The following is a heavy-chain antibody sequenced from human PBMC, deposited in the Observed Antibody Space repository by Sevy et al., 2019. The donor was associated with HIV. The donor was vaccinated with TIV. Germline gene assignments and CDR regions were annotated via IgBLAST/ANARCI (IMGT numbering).Heavy chain of an antibody. CDR3: ARDYCSGGSCYSGYFQH. Sequence: GGSLRLSCAASGFTFSSYAMHWVCQAPGKGLESVAVISYDGSNKYYADSVKGRFTISRDNSKNTLYLQMNSLRAEDTAVYYCARDYCSGGSCYSGYFQHWGQGTLVTVSS. J-gene: IGHJ1*01. CDR1: GFTFSSYA. CDR2: ISYDGSNK. D-gene: IGHD2-15*01. V-gene: IGHV3-30-3*01.